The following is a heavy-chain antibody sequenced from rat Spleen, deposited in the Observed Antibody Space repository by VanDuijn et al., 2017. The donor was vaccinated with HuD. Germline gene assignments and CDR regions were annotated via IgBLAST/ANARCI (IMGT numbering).Heavy chain of an antibody. D-gene: IGHD1-4*01. CDR2: MWSDADT. V-gene: IGHV2S63*01. J-gene: IGHJ4*01. CDR3: ARDPGNNPYFMDA. CDR1: GISFTDYS. Sequence: EVQVKESGPGLVQPSQTLSLTCTVSGISFTDYSVHWIRQPPGKGLEWMGIMWSDADTSYNSVLKSRLSIRRDTSKSQVFLKMNSLQTEDTATYYCARDPGNNPYFMDAWGQGVSVAVSS.